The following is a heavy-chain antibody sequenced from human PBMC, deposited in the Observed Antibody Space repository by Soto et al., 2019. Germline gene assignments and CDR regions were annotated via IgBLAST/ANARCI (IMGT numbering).Heavy chain of an antibody. CDR1: GGPFSSYY. D-gene: IGHD3-22*01. V-gene: IGHV4-59*01. Sequence: SETLSLTCTVSGGPFSSYYWSWIRQPPGKGLEWIGHIYYSGRTNYNPSLKSRVTISGDTSKNQLSLKLSSVTAADTAVYYCARDYYYDSRGYPGAYYYGMDVWGQGTTVTVSS. CDR2: IYYSGRT. CDR3: ARDYYYDSRGYPGAYYYGMDV. J-gene: IGHJ6*02.